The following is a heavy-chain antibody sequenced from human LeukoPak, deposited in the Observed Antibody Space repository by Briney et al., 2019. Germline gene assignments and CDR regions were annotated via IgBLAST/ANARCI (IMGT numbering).Heavy chain of an antibody. V-gene: IGHV3-43*01. D-gene: IGHD4-17*01. CDR3: AKDKAPRRLLGYFQH. CDR2: ISWHGGST. Sequence: GGSLRLSYAASGFTFDDYTMHWVRQAPGKGLEWVSLISWHGGSTYYADSVKGRFTISRDNSKNSLYLQMNSLRTEDTALYYCAKDKAPRRLLGYFQHWGQGTLVTVSS. CDR1: GFTFDDYT. J-gene: IGHJ1*01.